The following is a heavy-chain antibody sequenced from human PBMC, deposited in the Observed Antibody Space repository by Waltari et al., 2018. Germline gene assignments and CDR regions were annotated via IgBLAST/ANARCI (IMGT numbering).Heavy chain of an antibody. D-gene: IGHD6-6*01. CDR2: TSGSGSP. Sequence: DVQLLESGGGLAQVGGSLRLSCAASGFTFSIYAMGWVRQAPGKGLEGFSGTSGSGSPYYADSVKGRFTISRDNSKNTLYLEMNNLRAEDTAIYYCAKDQTSGRPLAYAMDAWGQGTTVTVSS. J-gene: IGHJ6*02. CDR1: GFTFSIYA. V-gene: IGHV3-23*01. CDR3: AKDQTSGRPLAYAMDA.